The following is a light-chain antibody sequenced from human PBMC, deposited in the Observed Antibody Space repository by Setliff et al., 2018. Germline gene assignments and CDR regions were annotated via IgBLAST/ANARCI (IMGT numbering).Light chain of an antibody. V-gene: IGLV2-14*01. J-gene: IGLJ1*01. Sequence: QSVLPQPASVSGSPGQSITISCTGSASDVGGYNYVSWYQCHPGKAPKLMIYEVSNRPSGVSNRFSGSKSGNTASLTISGLQAEDEADYYCSSYTSTTYGFGTGTKSPS. CDR3: SSYTSTTYG. CDR2: EVS. CDR1: ASDVGGYNY.